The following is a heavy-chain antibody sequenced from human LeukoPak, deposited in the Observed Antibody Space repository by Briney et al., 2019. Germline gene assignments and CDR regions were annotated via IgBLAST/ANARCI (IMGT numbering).Heavy chain of an antibody. CDR1: GFTFNNFS. CDR3: ATLTRRFSAWCV. CDR2: ISPSSRTI. V-gene: IGHV3-48*04. J-gene: IGHJ6*04. Sequence: GGSLRLSCAASGFTFNNFSMNWVRQAPGKGLEWFSYISPSSRTIYYADSVKGRFTISRDNAKSSLYLQMYSLRAEDTAVYYCATLTRRFSAWCVWGKGTTVPVSS. D-gene: IGHD2-8*02.